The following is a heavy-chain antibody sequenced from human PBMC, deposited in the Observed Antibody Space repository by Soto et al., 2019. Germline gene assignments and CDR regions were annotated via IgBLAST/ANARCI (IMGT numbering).Heavy chain of an antibody. D-gene: IGHD3-3*01. CDR1: GYNFAGYW. Sequence: GESLKISCKGSGYNFAGYWIAWVRQMPGKGLELMGIIYPSDSDTRYRPSFQVQVTISADKSISSAYLQWSSLRASDTAMYYCARGGVSTRNFDYWGQGTPVTVSS. J-gene: IGHJ4*02. CDR2: IYPSDSDT. CDR3: ARGGVSTRNFDY. V-gene: IGHV5-51*01.